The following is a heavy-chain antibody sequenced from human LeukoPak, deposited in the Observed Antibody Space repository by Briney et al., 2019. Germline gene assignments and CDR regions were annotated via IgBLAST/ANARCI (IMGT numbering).Heavy chain of an antibody. J-gene: IGHJ4*02. D-gene: IGHD5-12*01. CDR2: ISSSGSTI. CDR1: GFTFSDYY. CDR3: ARDGGIVATIPPTFDY. Sequence: GGSLRLSCAASGFTFSDYYMSWIRQAPGKGLEWVSYISSSGSTIYYADSVKGRFTISRDNAKNSLYLQMNSLRAEDTAVDYCARDGGIVATIPPTFDYWGQGTLVTVSS. V-gene: IGHV3-11*01.